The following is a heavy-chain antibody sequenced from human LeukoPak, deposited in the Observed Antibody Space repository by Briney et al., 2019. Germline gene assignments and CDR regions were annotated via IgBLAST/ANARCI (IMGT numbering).Heavy chain of an antibody. CDR2: INHSGST. Sequence: SETLSLTCAVYGGSFSGYYWSWIRQPPGKGLEWIGEINHSGSTNYNPSLKSRVTISVDTSKNQFSLKLSSVTAADTAVYYCARGPRHPYRPHYFDSWGQGTLVTVSS. CDR1: GGSFSGYY. D-gene: IGHD3-16*02. CDR3: ARGPRHPYRPHYFDS. V-gene: IGHV4-34*01. J-gene: IGHJ4*02.